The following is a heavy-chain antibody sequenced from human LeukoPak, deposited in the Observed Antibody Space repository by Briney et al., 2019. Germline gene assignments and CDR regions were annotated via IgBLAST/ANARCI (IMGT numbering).Heavy chain of an antibody. CDR1: GGSFSGYY. D-gene: IGHD6-19*01. J-gene: IGHJ4*02. CDR2: INHSGST. V-gene: IGHV4-34*01. Sequence: PSETLSLTCAVYGGSFSGYYWSWIRQPPGKGLEWIGEINHSGSTNYNPSLESRVTISVATSKNQFSLKLSSVTAADTALYYCAREYGSGFDYWGQGTLVTVSS. CDR3: AREYGSGFDY.